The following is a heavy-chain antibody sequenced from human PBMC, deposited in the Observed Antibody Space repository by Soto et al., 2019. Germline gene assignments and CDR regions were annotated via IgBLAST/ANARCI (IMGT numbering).Heavy chain of an antibody. J-gene: IGHJ4*02. CDR1: GGTFSSYT. D-gene: IGHD3-9*01. CDR2: IIPILGIA. Sequence: QVQLVQSGAEVKKPGSSVKVSCKASGGTFSSYTISWVRQAPGQGLEWMGRIIPILGIANYAQKFQGRVTITADKSTSTAYMELSSLRSEDTAVYYCAPVHNTLPGYPEWGQGTLVTVSS. CDR3: APVHNTLPGYPE. V-gene: IGHV1-69*02.